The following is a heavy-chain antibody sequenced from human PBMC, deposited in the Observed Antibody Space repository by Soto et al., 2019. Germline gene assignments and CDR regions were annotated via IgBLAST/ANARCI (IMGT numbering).Heavy chain of an antibody. CDR3: ARQRSGWSRLNAFDI. D-gene: IGHD6-19*01. CDR2: INHSGST. Sequence: SETLSLTCAVYGGSFSGYYWSWIRQPPGEGLEWIGEINHSGSTNYNPSLKSRVTISADTSKNQFSLKLTSVTAADTAVYYCARQRSGWSRLNAFDIWGQGTMVTVSS. J-gene: IGHJ3*02. V-gene: IGHV4-34*01. CDR1: GGSFSGYY.